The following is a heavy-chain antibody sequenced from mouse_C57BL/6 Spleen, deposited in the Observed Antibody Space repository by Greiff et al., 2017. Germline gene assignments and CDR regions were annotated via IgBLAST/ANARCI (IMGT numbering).Heavy chain of an antibody. CDR1: GYAFSSYW. CDR2: IYPGDGDT. V-gene: IGHV1-80*01. D-gene: IGHD4-1*01. J-gene: IGHJ1*03. CDR3: ALTGSYWYFDV. Sequence: QVQLQQSGAELVKPGDSVKISCKASGYAFSSYWMNWVKQRPGKGLEWIGQIYPGDGDTNYNGKFKGEATLTADKSSSTAYMQLSSLTSEDSAVYCCALTGSYWYFDVWGTGTTVTVSS.